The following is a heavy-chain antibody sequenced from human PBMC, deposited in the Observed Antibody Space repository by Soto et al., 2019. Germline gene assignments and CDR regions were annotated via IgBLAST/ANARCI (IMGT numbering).Heavy chain of an antibody. CDR3: ARAPGGSSSFVDY. J-gene: IGHJ4*02. Sequence: ASVKVSCKASGYNFTSYSMHWVRQAPGQRLEWMGWINAGNGNTKYSQKFQGRVTITRDTSASTAYMELSSLRSEDTAVYYCARAPGGSSSFVDYWGQGTLVNVSS. D-gene: IGHD6-6*01. V-gene: IGHV1-3*01. CDR2: INAGNGNT. CDR1: GYNFTSYS.